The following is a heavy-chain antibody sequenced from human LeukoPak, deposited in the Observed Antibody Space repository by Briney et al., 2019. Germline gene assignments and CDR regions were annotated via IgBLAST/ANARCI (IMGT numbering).Heavy chain of an antibody. V-gene: IGHV3-23*01. J-gene: IGHJ6*03. CDR3: AKGLRTGVGPYMGYHYYMDV. D-gene: IGHD3-16*01. CDR2: INDNGAGT. CDR1: GFTFSSYA. Sequence: GGSLRLSCAASGFTFSSYAMSWVRQAPGKGLKWVSTINDNGAGTYYADSVKGQFTISRDNSYNTVSLQMNSLRDEDTGVYFCAKGLRTGVGPYMGYHYYMDVWGKGATVTVSS.